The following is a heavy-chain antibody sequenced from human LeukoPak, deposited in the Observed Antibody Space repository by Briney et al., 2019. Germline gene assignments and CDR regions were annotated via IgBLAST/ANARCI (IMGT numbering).Heavy chain of an antibody. V-gene: IGHV4-4*07. D-gene: IGHD6-6*01. CDR3: ARNRESIAARQTKPDY. CDR1: GGSISSYY. J-gene: IGHJ4*02. Sequence: SETLSLTCSVSGGSISSYYWSWIRQPAGKGLEWIGRIYPSGSTNYNPSLKSRVTMSVDTSKNQFSLKLSSVTAADTAVYYCARNRESIAARQTKPDYWGQGTLVTVSS. CDR2: IYPSGST.